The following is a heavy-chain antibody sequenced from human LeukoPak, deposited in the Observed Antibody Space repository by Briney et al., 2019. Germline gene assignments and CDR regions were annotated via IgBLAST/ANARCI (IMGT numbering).Heavy chain of an antibody. CDR2: MSSSDDGR. J-gene: IGHJ4*02. D-gene: IGHD2-15*01. Sequence: GGSLRLSCAASGFTFSSYEMNWVRQAPGKGLEWVSAMSSSDDGRYYAASVRGRFTISRDTSRSTLYLQMNSLRAEDAAVYYCAKAPVTSCRGAFCYPFDYWGQGTLVTVSS. CDR1: GFTFSSYE. V-gene: IGHV3-23*01. CDR3: AKAPVTSCRGAFCYPFDY.